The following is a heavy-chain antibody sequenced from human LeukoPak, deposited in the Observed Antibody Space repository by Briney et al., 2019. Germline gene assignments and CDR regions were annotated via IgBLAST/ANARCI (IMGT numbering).Heavy chain of an antibody. V-gene: IGHV1-8*01. CDR2: MNPNSGNT. CDR1: GYTFTSYD. CDR3: AGSLSGYYPQYGMDV. J-gene: IGHJ6*02. Sequence: ASVKVSCKASGYTFTSYDINWVWQATGQGLEWMGRMNPNSGNTGYAQKFQGRVTMTRNTSISTAYMELSSLRSEDTAVYYCAGSLSGYYPQYGMDVWGQGTTVTVSS. D-gene: IGHD3-3*01.